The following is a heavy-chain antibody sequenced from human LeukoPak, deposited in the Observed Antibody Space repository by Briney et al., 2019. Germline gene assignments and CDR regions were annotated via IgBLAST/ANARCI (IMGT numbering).Heavy chain of an antibody. V-gene: IGHV3-23*01. D-gene: IGHD3-10*01. CDR1: GFTFSSYA. CDR2: ISGSGGST. Sequence: PGGSLRLSCAASGFTFSSYAMSWVRQAPGKGLEWVSAISGSGGSTYYADSVKGRFTMSRDNSKNTLYLQMNSLRAEDTAVYYCAKPFGDYYYGMDVWGQGTTVTVSS. CDR3: AKPFGDYYYGMDV. J-gene: IGHJ6*02.